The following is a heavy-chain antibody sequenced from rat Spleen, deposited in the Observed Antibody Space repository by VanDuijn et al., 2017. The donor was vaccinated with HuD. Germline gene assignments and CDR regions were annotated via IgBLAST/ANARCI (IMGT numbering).Heavy chain of an antibody. Sequence: EVQLVESDGGLVQPGRSLKLSCAASGFTFSDYYMAWVRQAPTKGLEWVASITNTGGSTYYPDSVKGRFTISRDNAKSTLYLQMDSLRSEDTATYYCARRLYDYFDYWGQGVMVTVSS. CDR3: ARRLYDYFDY. J-gene: IGHJ2*01. D-gene: IGHD1-2*01. CDR1: GFTFSDYY. V-gene: IGHV5-25*01. CDR2: ITNTGGST.